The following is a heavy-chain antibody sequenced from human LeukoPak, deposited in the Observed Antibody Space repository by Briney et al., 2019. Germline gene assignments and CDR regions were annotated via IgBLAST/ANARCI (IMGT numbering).Heavy chain of an antibody. J-gene: IGHJ4*02. CDR3: ARIWFGDPNYYFDY. Sequence: ASVKVSCKASGYTFTGYYMHWVRQAPGQGLEWMGWINPNSGGTNYTQKFQGRVTMTRDTSISTAYMELSRLRSGDTAVYYCARIWFGDPNYYFDYWGQGTLVTVSS. V-gene: IGHV1-2*02. CDR2: INPNSGGT. CDR1: GYTFTGYY. D-gene: IGHD3-10*01.